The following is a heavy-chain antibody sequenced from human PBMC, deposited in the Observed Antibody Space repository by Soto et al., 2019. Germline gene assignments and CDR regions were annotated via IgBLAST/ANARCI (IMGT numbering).Heavy chain of an antibody. Sequence: QVQLVESGGGVVQPGRSLRLSCAASGFTFSSHSIQWVRQAPGKGLEWVAVKYYADSVKGRFTIPRDNSKNTAYLQMNRLRAEDTAVFYCAREWSTSGDIDYWGQGTPVIVSS. V-gene: IGHV3-30*04. CDR3: AREWSTSGDIDY. CDR2: K. D-gene: IGHD3-10*01. J-gene: IGHJ4*02. CDR1: GFTFSSHS.